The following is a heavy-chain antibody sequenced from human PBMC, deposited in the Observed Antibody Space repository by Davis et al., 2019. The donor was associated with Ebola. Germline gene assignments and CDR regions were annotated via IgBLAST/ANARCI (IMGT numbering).Heavy chain of an antibody. CDR2: INPILGVA. CDR1: GGTFSDYT. CDR3: ARAEYP. V-gene: IGHV1-69*02. D-gene: IGHD6-6*01. Sequence: SVKVSCKASGGTFSDYTFTWVRQAPGQGLEWMGRINPILGVADYAQRFQGRVTITADKSTVTADLKLSSLRSDDTAVYYCARAEYPWGQGTLVTVSS. J-gene: IGHJ4*02.